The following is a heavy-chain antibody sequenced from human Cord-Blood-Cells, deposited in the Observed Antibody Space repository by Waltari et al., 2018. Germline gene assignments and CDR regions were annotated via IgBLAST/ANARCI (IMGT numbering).Heavy chain of an antibody. Sequence: QVQLVQSGAEVKKPGASVKVSCKASGYTFTSYDIKWVRQATGQGLEWMGWMNPNSGNTGYAQKFQGRVTMTRNTSISTAYMELSSLRSEDTAVYYCARTVVTSDMYYFDYWGQGTLVTVSS. V-gene: IGHV1-8*01. CDR3: ARTVVTSDMYYFDY. J-gene: IGHJ4*02. CDR2: MNPNSGNT. CDR1: GYTFTSYD. D-gene: IGHD2-2*01.